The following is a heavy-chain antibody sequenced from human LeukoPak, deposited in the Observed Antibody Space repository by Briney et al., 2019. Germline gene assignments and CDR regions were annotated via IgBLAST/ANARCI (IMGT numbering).Heavy chain of an antibody. D-gene: IGHD5-18*01. Sequence: GGSLRLSCAASGFTFSSYSMNWVRQAPGKGLEWASSISSSSSYIYYADSVKGRFTISRDNAKNSLYLQMNSLRAEDTAVYYCARGLRGHSPVDYWGQGTLVTVSS. J-gene: IGHJ4*02. CDR3: ARGLRGHSPVDY. CDR1: GFTFSSYS. CDR2: ISSSSSYI. V-gene: IGHV3-21*01.